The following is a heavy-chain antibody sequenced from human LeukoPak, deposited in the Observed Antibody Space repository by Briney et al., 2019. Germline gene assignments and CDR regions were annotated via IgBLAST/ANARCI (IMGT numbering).Heavy chain of an antibody. D-gene: IGHD4-17*01. J-gene: IGHJ4*02. Sequence: GGSLRLSCAASGFTFSSYAMSWARQAPGKGLEWVSAISGSGGSTYYADSVKGRFTISRDNSKNTLYLQMNSLRAEDTAVYYCAKDWDMTTVTTLHYWGQGTLVTVSS. CDR3: AKDWDMTTVTTLHY. CDR1: GFTFSSYA. CDR2: ISGSGGST. V-gene: IGHV3-23*01.